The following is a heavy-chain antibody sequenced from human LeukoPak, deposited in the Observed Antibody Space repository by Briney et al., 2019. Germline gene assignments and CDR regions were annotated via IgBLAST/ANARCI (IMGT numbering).Heavy chain of an antibody. CDR1: GGTFSYHA. V-gene: IGHV1-69*05. CDR3: ARARFEKSEYYFDY. CDR2: IIPIADTT. J-gene: IGHJ4*02. Sequence: GSSVKVSCKVSGGTFSYHAFSWVRQAPGQGLEWMGGIIPIADTTDYAQNFQGRVTITTDESTTTVYMEPSSLRSEDTAVYYCARARFEKSEYYFDYWGQGTLVTVSS.